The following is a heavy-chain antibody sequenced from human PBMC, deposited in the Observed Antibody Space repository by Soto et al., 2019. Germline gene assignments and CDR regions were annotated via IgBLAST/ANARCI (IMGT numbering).Heavy chain of an antibody. J-gene: IGHJ5*02. CDR3: ARGPLYYDFWSGYYSWFDP. CDR2: MNPNSGNT. CDR1: GYTFTSYD. Sequence: ASVKVSCKASGYTFTSYDINWVRQATGQGLEWMGWMNPNSGNTGYAQKFQGRFTMTRNTSISTAYMELSSLRSEDTAVYYCARGPLYYDFWSGYYSWFDPWGQGTLVTVSS. D-gene: IGHD3-3*01. V-gene: IGHV1-8*01.